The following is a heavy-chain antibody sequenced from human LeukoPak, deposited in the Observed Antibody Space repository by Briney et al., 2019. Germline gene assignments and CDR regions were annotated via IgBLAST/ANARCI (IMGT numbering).Heavy chain of an antibody. D-gene: IGHD6-13*01. CDR2: IIPILGIA. Sequence: ASVKVSCKASGGTFSSYAISWVRQAPGQGLGWMGRIIPILGIANYAQKFQGRVTITADKSTSTAYMELSSLRSEDTAVYYCARLGIAAAHFDYWGQGTLVTVSS. CDR3: ARLGIAAAHFDY. J-gene: IGHJ4*02. CDR1: GGTFSSYA. V-gene: IGHV1-69*04.